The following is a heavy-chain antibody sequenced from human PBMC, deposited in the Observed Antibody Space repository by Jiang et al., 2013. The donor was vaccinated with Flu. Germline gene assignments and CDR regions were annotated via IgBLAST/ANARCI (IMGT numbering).Heavy chain of an antibody. J-gene: IGHJ3*02. CDR3: ARGAITLRIIDAFDI. Sequence: QTLSLTCDISGDSVSSNSAAWNWIRQSPSRGLEWLGRTYHRRSRWYTDYAISAKGRLSINADTSKNQFSLQLNSVTPEDTAVYYCARGAITLRIIDAFDIWGQGVRVTVSS. CDR2: TYHRRSRWYT. D-gene: IGHD3-22*01. V-gene: IGHV6-1*01. CDR1: GDSVSSNSAA.